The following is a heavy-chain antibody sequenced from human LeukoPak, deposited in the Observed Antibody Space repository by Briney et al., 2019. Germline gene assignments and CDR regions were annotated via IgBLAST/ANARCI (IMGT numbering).Heavy chain of an antibody. CDR3: SGVRRVVVPAASPSYHMDL. CDR2: GYFSGGT. J-gene: IGHJ6*03. D-gene: IGHD2-2*01. V-gene: IGHV4-59*11. Sequence: SETLSLTCIVSGGSITNHYWSWIRQSPGKGLERIGYGYFSGGTEYNPSLKGRVTISAGTTRNQVHLKLISLTTADAAVFYWSGVRRVVVPAASPSYHMDLWGKGTTVVVSS. CDR1: GGSITNHY.